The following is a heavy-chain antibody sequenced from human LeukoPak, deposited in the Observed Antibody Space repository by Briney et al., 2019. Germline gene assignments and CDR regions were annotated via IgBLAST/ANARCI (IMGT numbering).Heavy chain of an antibody. CDR1: GFTFSSYS. D-gene: IGHD6-13*01. Sequence: TGGSLRLSCAASGFTFSSYSMNWVRQAPGKGLEWVSAIRESGGSTHYADSVKGRFTISRDNSKNTLYLQMNSLRAEDTAVYYCAKTKPYGTTWYGGIDWGQGALVTVSS. V-gene: IGHV3-23*01. CDR3: AKTKPYGTTWYGGID. CDR2: IRESGGST. J-gene: IGHJ4*02.